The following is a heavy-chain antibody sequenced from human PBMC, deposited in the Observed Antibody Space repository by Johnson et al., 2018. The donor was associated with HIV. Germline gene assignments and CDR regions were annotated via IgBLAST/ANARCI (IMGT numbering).Heavy chain of an antibody. J-gene: IGHJ3*02. D-gene: IGHD3-22*01. CDR2: IKQDGSEK. CDR3: ARDYYDMPWGYDAFDI. Sequence: VQLVESGGGVVQPGRSLRLSCAASRITLSSYGMHWVRQAPGKGLEWVANIKQDGSEKYYVDSVKGRFTISRDNAKNSLYLQMNSLRAEDTAVYYCARDYYDMPWGYDAFDIWGQGTVVTVSS. V-gene: IGHV3-7*05. CDR1: RITLSSYG.